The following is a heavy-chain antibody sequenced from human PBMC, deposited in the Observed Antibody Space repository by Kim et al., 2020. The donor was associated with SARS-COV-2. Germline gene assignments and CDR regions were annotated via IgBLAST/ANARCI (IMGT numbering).Heavy chain of an antibody. Sequence: GGSLRLSCAASGFTFTTYAMSWVRQAPGKGLEWVSAISGSGSATYYADSVKGRFTVSRDNSKNTLYLQMNSLRAEDTAVYYCAKIPYSSGWSGYFQHWGQGTLVTVPS. CDR2: ISGSGSAT. CDR3: AKIPYSSGWSGYFQH. J-gene: IGHJ1*01. CDR1: GFTFTTYA. V-gene: IGHV3-23*01. D-gene: IGHD6-19*01.